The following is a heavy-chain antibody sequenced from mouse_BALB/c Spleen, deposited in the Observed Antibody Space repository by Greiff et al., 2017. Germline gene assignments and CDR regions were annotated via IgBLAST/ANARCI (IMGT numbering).Heavy chain of an antibody. CDR2: ISSGGGNT. Sequence: EVQRVESGGGLVKPGGSLKLSCAASGFTFSSYTMSWVRQTPEKRLEWVATISSGGGNTYYPDSVKGRFTISRDNAKNNLYLQMSSLRSEDTALYYCARYPRTGNYAMDYWGQGTSVTVSS. V-gene: IGHV5-9*03. CDR3: ARYPRTGNYAMDY. J-gene: IGHJ4*01. D-gene: IGHD4-1*01. CDR1: GFTFSSYT.